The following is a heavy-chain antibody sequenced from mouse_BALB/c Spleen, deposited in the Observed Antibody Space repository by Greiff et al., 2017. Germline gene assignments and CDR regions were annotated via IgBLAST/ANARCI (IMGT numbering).Heavy chain of an antibody. D-gene: IGHD1-1*01. Sequence: EVMLVEPGGGLVQPGGSRKLSCAASGFTFSSFGMHWVRQAPEKGLEWVAYISSGSSTIYYADTVKGRFTISRDNPKNTLFLQMTSLRSEDTAMYYCARPYDYYGLDYWGQGTTLTVSS. V-gene: IGHV5-17*02. CDR3: ARPYDYYGLDY. CDR2: ISSGSSTI. J-gene: IGHJ2*01. CDR1: GFTFSSFG.